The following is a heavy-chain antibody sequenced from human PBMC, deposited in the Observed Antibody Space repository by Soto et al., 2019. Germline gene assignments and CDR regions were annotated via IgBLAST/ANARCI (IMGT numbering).Heavy chain of an antibody. CDR2: MNPNTGNS. V-gene: IGHV1-8*01. CDR1: GYTFTSYD. CDR3: ARRAETNGWNGFGAAKYYFDF. D-gene: IGHD1-1*01. J-gene: IGHJ4*02. Sequence: GASVKVSCKASGYTFTSYDIYWVRQATGQGLEWMGWMNPNTGNSGYAQKFQGRVTMTSDTSINTVHMELSSLRSEETAVYYCARRAETNGWNGFGAAKYYFDFWGQGTLVTVSS.